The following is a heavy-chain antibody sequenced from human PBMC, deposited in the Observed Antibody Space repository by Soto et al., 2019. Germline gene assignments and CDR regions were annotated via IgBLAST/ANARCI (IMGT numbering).Heavy chain of an antibody. J-gene: IGHJ4*02. D-gene: IGHD5-18*01. Sequence: QVQLVQSGAEVKKPGASVKVSCKASGYIFTSSDINWVRQATGQGLGWMGWMNPHSTNTGYAQNFQDRVTMPGNTSISTAYMQLASMTSEDTAVYYCARGRGRRSSSGPTMKTASDYWGQGTLVTVSS. CDR1: GYIFTSSD. CDR3: ARGRGRRSSSGPTMKTASDY. CDR2: MNPHSTNT. V-gene: IGHV1-8*01.